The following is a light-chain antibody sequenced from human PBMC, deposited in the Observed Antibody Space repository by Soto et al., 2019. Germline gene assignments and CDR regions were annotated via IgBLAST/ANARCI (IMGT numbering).Light chain of an antibody. Sequence: QSALTQPRSVSGSPGQSVTISCTGTSSYVGGYNYVSWYQQHPGKAPKLMIYDVSKRPSGVPDRFSCSKSGNTASLTISGLQADDEADYYCCSYAGSYTYVFGTGPKLTVL. J-gene: IGLJ1*01. CDR3: CSYAGSYTYV. V-gene: IGLV2-11*01. CDR1: SSYVGGYNY. CDR2: DVS.